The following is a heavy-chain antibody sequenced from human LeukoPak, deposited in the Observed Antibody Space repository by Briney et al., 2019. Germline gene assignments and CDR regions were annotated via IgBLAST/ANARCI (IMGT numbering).Heavy chain of an antibody. CDR3: ARDPAPFGVLPNYFDY. Sequence: ASVTVSCKASGYTFTSYGISWVRQAPGQGLEWMGWISAYNGNTNYAQKLQGRVTMTTDTSTSTAYMELRSLRSDDTAVYYCARDPAPFGVLPNYFDYWGQGTLVTVSS. V-gene: IGHV1-18*01. CDR2: ISAYNGNT. J-gene: IGHJ4*02. CDR1: GYTFTSYG. D-gene: IGHD3-3*01.